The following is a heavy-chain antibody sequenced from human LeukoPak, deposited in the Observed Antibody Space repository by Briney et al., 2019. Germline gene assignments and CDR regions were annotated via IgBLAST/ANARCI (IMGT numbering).Heavy chain of an antibody. J-gene: IGHJ3*02. D-gene: IGHD4-17*01. CDR1: GFTVSSNY. Sequence: HSGGSLRLSCAASGFTVSSNYMSWVRQAPGKGLEWVSVIYSGGSTYYADSVKGRFTISRDNSKNTLYLQMNSLRAEGTAVYYCARGDYGDYRGAFDIWGQGTMVTVSS. CDR2: IYSGGST. CDR3: ARGDYGDYRGAFDI. V-gene: IGHV3-53*01.